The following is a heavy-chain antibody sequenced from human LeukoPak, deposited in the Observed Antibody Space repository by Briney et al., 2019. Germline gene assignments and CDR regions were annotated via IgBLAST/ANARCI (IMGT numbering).Heavy chain of an antibody. V-gene: IGHV3-48*03. CDR3: AREVATTPGHWFDP. Sequence: GGSLRLSCAASGFTFSSYEMNWVRQAPGKGLGWVSYISSSGSTIYYADSVKGRFTISRDNAKNSLCLQMNSLRAEDTAVYYCAREVATTPGHWFDPWGQGTLVTVSS. CDR1: GFTFSSYE. J-gene: IGHJ5*02. CDR2: ISSSGSTI. D-gene: IGHD5-12*01.